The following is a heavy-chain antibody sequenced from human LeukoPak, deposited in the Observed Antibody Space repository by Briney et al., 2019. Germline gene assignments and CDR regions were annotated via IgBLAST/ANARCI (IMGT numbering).Heavy chain of an antibody. Sequence: SETLSLTCAVYGGSFSGYYWSWIRQPPGKGLEWIGEINHSGSTNYNPSLKSRVTISVDTSKNQFSLKLSSVTAADTAVYYCAMMYYDFWSGYAYGMDVWGQGTTVTVSS. CDR1: GGSFSGYY. D-gene: IGHD3-3*01. J-gene: IGHJ6*02. CDR2: INHSGST. V-gene: IGHV4-34*01. CDR3: AMMYYDFWSGYAYGMDV.